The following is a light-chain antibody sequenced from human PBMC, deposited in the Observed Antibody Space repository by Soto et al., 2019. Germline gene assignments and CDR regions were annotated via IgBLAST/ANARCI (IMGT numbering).Light chain of an antibody. CDR1: QGIRSD. Sequence: DIQMTQSPSSLSASVGDRVTITCRASQGIRSDLGWYQQKPGKAPKRLIYAASRLQSGVPSRFSAGGSGTEFILTISSLQPEDFATYYCLQHKDYPYTFGQGTKVDIK. J-gene: IGKJ2*01. CDR2: AAS. CDR3: LQHKDYPYT. V-gene: IGKV1-17*01.